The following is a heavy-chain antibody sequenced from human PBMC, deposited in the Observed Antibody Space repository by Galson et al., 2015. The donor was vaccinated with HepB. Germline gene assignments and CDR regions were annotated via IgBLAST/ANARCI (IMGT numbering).Heavy chain of an antibody. V-gene: IGHV3-33*01. J-gene: IGHJ3*01. CDR3: ARDDEVADPFSHGFDL. CDR1: GFSFSAYG. Sequence: SLRLSCAASGFSFSAYGMHWVRQTPGKGLEWVAVMSHSGTFIRYADSMEGRFTISRDNSKNILYLPMNSLRAEDTAIYYCARDDEVADPFSHGFDLWGQGTTVAVSS. CDR2: MSHSGTFI. D-gene: IGHD6-19*01.